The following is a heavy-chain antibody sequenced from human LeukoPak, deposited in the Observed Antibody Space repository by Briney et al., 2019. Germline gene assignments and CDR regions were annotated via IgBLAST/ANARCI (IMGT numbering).Heavy chain of an antibody. V-gene: IGHV5-51*01. CDR2: IYPGDSDT. D-gene: IGHD2-15*01. Sequence: PGESLKISCKGSGYSFTSYWIGWVRQMPGKGLEWMGIIYPGDSDTRYSPSFQGQVTISADKSISTAYLQWSSLKASDTAMYYCASGLRYCSGGSCYSKSVGMDVWGQGTTVTVSS. J-gene: IGHJ6*02. CDR3: ASGLRYCSGGSCYSKSVGMDV. CDR1: GYSFTSYW.